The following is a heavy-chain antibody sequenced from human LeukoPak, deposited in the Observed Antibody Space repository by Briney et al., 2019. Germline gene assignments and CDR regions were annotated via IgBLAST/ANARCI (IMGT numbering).Heavy chain of an antibody. D-gene: IGHD3-16*02. CDR3: ASLPYYDYVWGSYRLVH. J-gene: IGHJ4*02. Sequence: SETLSLTCAVYGGSFSGYYWSWIRQPPVKGLEWIGEINHSGSTNYNPSLKSRVTISVDTSKNQFSLKLSSVTAADTAVYYCASLPYYDYVWGSYRLVHWGQGTLVTVSS. CDR1: GGSFSGYY. CDR2: INHSGST. V-gene: IGHV4-34*01.